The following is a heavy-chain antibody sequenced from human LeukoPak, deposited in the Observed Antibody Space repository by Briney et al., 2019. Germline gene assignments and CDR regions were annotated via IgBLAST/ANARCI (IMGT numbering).Heavy chain of an antibody. CDR1: GFTFDDYA. Sequence: PGRSLRLSCAASGFTFDDYAMHWVRQAPGKGLEWVSGISWNSGSIGYADSVKGRFTISRDNAKNTLYLQMNSLRAEDTAVYYCARNRGVYFDYWGQGTLVTVSS. D-gene: IGHD3-10*01. J-gene: IGHJ4*02. CDR3: ARNRGVYFDY. CDR2: ISWNSGSI. V-gene: IGHV3-9*01.